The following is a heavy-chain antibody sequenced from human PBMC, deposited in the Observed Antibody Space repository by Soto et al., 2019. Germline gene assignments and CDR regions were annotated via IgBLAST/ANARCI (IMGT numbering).Heavy chain of an antibody. CDR3: AKERSVAEDWFDP. D-gene: IGHD6-19*01. CDR1: GFTISSYG. Sequence: ESGGGVVQPGRSLRLSCAASGFTISSYGMHWVRQAPGKGLEWVAVISYDGSNKYYADSVKGRFTISRDNSKNTLYLQMNSLRAEDTAVYYCAKERSVAEDWFDPWGQGTLVTVSS. CDR2: ISYDGSNK. V-gene: IGHV3-30*18. J-gene: IGHJ5*02.